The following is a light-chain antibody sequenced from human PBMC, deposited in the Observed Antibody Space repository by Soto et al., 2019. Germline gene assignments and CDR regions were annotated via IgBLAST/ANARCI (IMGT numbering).Light chain of an antibody. CDR2: AAS. CDR1: QSISSY. V-gene: IGKV1-39*01. CDR3: QQANSVPWT. J-gene: IGKJ1*01. Sequence: GDGVTITCRASQSISSYVSWYQQKPGKAPKLLIYAASRLQSGVPSRFSGSRSGTDFTLTISSLQPEDLGTYFCQQANSVPWTFGQGTKVEVK.